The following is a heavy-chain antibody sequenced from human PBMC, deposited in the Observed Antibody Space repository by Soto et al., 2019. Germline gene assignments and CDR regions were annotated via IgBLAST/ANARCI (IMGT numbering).Heavy chain of an antibody. CDR3: AREGLYSNTRDPLFDY. CDR2: IIPIFGTA. D-gene: IGHD4-4*01. J-gene: IGHJ4*02. V-gene: IGHV1-69*01. Sequence: QVQLVQSGAEVKKPGSSVKVSCTASGGTFSSYAISWVRQAPGQGLEWMGGIIPIFGTANYAQKFQGRVTITADESTSTAYMELSSLRSEDTAVYYCAREGLYSNTRDPLFDYWGQGTLVTVSS. CDR1: GGTFSSYA.